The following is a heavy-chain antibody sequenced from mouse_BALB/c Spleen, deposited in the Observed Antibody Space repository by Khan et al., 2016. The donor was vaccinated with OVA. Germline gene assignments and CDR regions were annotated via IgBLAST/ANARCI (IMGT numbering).Heavy chain of an antibody. CDR1: GSSSTSYG. Sequence: VQLKESGPGLVAPSQSLSITCTVSGSSSTSYGVSWARQTPGKGLDWLGVIWSDGNTNYHSSLKSRLTITKDNSKSQVLLKLNSLQTDDTATYDCAIIFYGYDWFAYWGQGTLVTVSA. D-gene: IGHD2-2*01. CDR2: IWSDGNT. V-gene: IGHV2-3*01. CDR3: AIIFYGYDWFAY. J-gene: IGHJ3*01.